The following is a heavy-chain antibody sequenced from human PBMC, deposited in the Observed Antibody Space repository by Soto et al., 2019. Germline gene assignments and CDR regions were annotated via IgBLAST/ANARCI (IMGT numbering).Heavy chain of an antibody. CDR3: ARRERAAGTDWWFDP. CDR1: GGSISSSSFH. V-gene: IGHV4-39*01. D-gene: IGHD6-13*01. Sequence: QLQLQESGPGLVKPSETLSLTCTVSGGSISSSSFHWGWIRQPPGKGLEWIGSIYYSGSTYYSPYLKSRVTLSVETSKNQFSLKRSSVTAADTAVYYCARRERAAGTDWWFDPWGQGTLVTVSS. CDR2: IYYSGST. J-gene: IGHJ5*02.